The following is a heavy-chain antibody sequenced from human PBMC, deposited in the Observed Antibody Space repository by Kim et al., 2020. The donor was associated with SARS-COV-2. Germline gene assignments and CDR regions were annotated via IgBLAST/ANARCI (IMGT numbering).Heavy chain of an antibody. J-gene: IGHJ5*01. CDR1: GFTFSSYC. CDR2: IKKNGSGN. V-gene: IGHV3-7*03. Sequence: GGSLRLSCAASGFTFSSYCMSWVRQAPGKGLEWVAHIKKNGSGNYTTYSATGRVTISIDNAKNSLSPQLHIIRADNADMADCASSRSRTSSYARLDSLG. CDR3: ASSRSRTSSYARLDS. D-gene: IGHD2-2*01.